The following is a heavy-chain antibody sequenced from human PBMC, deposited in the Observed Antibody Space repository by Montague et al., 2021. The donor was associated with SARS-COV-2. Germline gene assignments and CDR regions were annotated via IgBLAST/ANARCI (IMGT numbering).Heavy chain of an antibody. V-gene: IGHV4-39*01. Sequence: SETLSLTCTVSGDSISTSQYYWGWIRQPPGKGLEWIGTIYYSGSTYYNPSLKSRVTTSEDTSKNQFSLRLSSVTAADTAVYYCASLNIVARTDYYYGTDVWGRGTTVTVSS. J-gene: IGHJ6*02. D-gene: IGHD5-12*01. CDR2: IYYSGST. CDR1: GDSISTSQYY. CDR3: ASLNIVARTDYYYGTDV.